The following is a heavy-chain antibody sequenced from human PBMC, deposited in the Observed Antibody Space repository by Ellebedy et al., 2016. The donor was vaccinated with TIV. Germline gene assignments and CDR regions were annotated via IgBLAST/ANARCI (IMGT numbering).Heavy chain of an antibody. CDR1: GYTFTSYG. CDR3: ARDGEGSGYNNTFDY. D-gene: IGHD5-18*01. CDR2: ISAYNGNT. J-gene: IGHJ4*02. Sequence: ASVKVSCKASGYTFTSYGISWVRQAPGQGLEWMGWISAYNGNTNYAQKLQGRVTMTTDTSTSTAYMELRSLRSDDTAVYYCARDGEGSGYNNTFDYWGQGTLVTVSS. V-gene: IGHV1-18*01.